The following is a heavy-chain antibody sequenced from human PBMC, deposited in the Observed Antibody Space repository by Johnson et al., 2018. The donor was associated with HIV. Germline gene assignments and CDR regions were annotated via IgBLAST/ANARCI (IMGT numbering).Heavy chain of an antibody. J-gene: IGHJ3*02. D-gene: IGHD6-13*01. CDR3: AKDLYRSSWTKNAFDI. CDR1: GFTFSSYG. Sequence: QVQLVESGGGVVQPGRSLRLSCAASGFTFSSYGMHWVRQAPGKGLEWVAVIWYDGTNRYYGDSVKGRFTISRDNSKNSVYLQMNGLRAEDTAVYHCAKDLYRSSWTKNAFDIWGQGTMVTVSS. CDR2: IWYDGTNR. V-gene: IGHV3-33*06.